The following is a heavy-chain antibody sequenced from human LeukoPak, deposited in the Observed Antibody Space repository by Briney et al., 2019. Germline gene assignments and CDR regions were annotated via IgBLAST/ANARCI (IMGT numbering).Heavy chain of an antibody. CDR3: ATMTTMTTAFDY. D-gene: IGHD4-17*01. J-gene: IGHJ4*02. V-gene: IGHV4-39*01. CDR1: GGSISSSSYY. CDR2: IYYSGST. Sequence: SSETLSLTCTVSGGSISSSSYYWGWIRQPPGKGLEWVGSIYYSGSTYYNPSLKSRVTISVDTSKNQFSLKLSSVTAADTAVYYCATMTTMTTAFDYWGQGTLVTVSS.